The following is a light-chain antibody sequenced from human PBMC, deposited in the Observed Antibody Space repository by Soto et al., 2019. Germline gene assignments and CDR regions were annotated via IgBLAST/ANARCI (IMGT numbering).Light chain of an antibody. CDR1: QSISNW. J-gene: IGKJ4*01. V-gene: IGKV1-5*03. CDR2: EAS. CDR3: QQYNSS. Sequence: DIQMTPSPSTLSASVVDRVTITCRASQSISNWLAWHQQKPGKAPKLLIYEASNLESGVPSRFSGTGSGTEFTLIISSLQPDDFATYYCQQYNSSFGGGTKVDI.